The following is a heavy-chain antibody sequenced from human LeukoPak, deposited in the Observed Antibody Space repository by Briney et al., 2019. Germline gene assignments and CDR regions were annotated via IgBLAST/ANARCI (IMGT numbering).Heavy chain of an antibody. CDR3: ATARYYYDSSGYSIFDY. D-gene: IGHD3-22*01. CDR2: FDPEDGET. J-gene: IGHJ4*02. CDR1: GCTLTELS. V-gene: IGHV1-24*01. Sequence: ASVKVSCKVSGCTLTELSMHWVRQAPGKGLEWMGGFDPEDGETIYAQKFQGRVTMTEDTSTDTAYMELSSLRSEDTAVYYCATARYYYDSSGYSIFDYWGQGTLVTVSS.